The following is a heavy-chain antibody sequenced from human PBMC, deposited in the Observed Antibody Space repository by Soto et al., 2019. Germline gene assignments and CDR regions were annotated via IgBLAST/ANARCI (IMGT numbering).Heavy chain of an antibody. CDR1: GYRFTRYD. V-gene: IGHV1-8*01. CDR3: ARVSVVVANHDAFDI. Sequence: PVKVSCKASGYRFTRYDSNWRRQATGQGLEWTGWMNPNSGNTGYAQKFQGRVTMTRNTSISTAYMELSSLRSEDTAVYYCARVSVVVANHDAFDIWGQGTMVTVSS. CDR2: MNPNSGNT. J-gene: IGHJ3*02. D-gene: IGHD2-15*01.